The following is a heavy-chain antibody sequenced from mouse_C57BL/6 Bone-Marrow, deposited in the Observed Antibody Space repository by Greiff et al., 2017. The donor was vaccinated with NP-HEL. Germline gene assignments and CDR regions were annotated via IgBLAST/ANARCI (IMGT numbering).Heavy chain of an antibody. CDR1: GFNIKDDY. Sequence: EVQLQQSGAELVRPGASVKLSCTASGFNIKDDYMHWVKQRPEQGLEWIGWIDPENGDTEYASKFQGKATITADTSSNTAYLQLSSLTSEDTAVYYCTTPVYYYGSSLYYFDYWGQGTTLTVSS. CDR3: TTPVYYYGSSLYYFDY. V-gene: IGHV14-4*01. D-gene: IGHD1-1*01. J-gene: IGHJ2*01. CDR2: IDPENGDT.